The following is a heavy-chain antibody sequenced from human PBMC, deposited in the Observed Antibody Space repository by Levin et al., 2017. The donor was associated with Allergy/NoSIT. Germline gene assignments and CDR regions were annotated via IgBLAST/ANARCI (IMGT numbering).Heavy chain of an antibody. J-gene: IGHJ4*02. V-gene: IGHV3-11*01. CDR2: ITSSGTAI. CDR3: ASDIAVVDAATERYRDF. Sequence: GGSLRLSCAASGFTFSDYYMSWIRQAPGKGLEWVSYITSSGTAIYYADAVKGRFTISRDNAKNSLYLQMNSLRAEDTAVYYCASDIAVVDAATERYRDFWGQGTLVIVSS. D-gene: IGHD2-15*01. CDR1: GFTFSDYY.